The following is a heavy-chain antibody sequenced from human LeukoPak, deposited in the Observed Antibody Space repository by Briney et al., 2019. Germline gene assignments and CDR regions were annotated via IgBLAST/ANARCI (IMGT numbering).Heavy chain of an antibody. CDR3: AKDNSSGWYGYYYYGMDV. J-gene: IGHJ6*02. CDR2: ISYDGSNK. Sequence: GGSLRLSCAASGFTFSSYGMHRVRQAPGKGLEWVAVISYDGSNKYYADSVKGRFTISRDNSKNTLYLQMNSLRAEDTAVYYCAKDNSSGWYGYYYYGMDVWGQGTTVAVPS. V-gene: IGHV3-30*18. D-gene: IGHD6-19*01. CDR1: GFTFSSYG.